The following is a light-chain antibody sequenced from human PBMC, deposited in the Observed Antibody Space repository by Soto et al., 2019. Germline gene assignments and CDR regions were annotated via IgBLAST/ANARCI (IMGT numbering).Light chain of an antibody. V-gene: IGKV3-20*01. CDR3: QQYETSPRT. CDR1: QSVSSNF. Sequence: EIVLTQSPGTLSLSPGERTTLSCRASQSVSSNFLDWYRQKPGQAPRLLIYGASSRATGIPDRFSGSGSGTDFTLTISRLEPEDFAVYYCQQYETSPRTFGQGTKVDIK. J-gene: IGKJ1*01. CDR2: GAS.